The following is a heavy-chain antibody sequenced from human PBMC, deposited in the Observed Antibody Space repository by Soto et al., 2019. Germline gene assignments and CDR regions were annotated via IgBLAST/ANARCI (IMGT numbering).Heavy chain of an antibody. V-gene: IGHV3-64*01. CDR1: GFTFSSYA. D-gene: IGHD3-3*01. CDR2: ISSNGGST. Sequence: GGSLRLSCAASGFTFSSYAMHWVRQAPGKGLEYVSAISSNGGSTYYANSVKGRFTISRDNSKNTLYLQMGSLRAEDMAVYYCARDSSNYDFWSGYNYYYYGMDVWGQGTTVTVSS. CDR3: ARDSSNYDFWSGYNYYYYGMDV. J-gene: IGHJ6*02.